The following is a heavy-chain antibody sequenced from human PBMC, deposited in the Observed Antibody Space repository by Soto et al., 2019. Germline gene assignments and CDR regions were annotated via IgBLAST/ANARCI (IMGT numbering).Heavy chain of an antibody. CDR3: TRPDYGGNSGTSDY. Sequence: PHRHSSAVFGLTFSTYAVNWVRQAPGKGLEWVSGISGSGDSTYYADSVKGRFTVSRDNSKNTLYLQMNSLKTEDTAVYYCTRPDYGGNSGTSDYWGQGALVTVSS. V-gene: IGHV3-23*01. D-gene: IGHD4-17*01. CDR2: ISGSGDST. J-gene: IGHJ4*02. CDR1: GLTFSTYA.